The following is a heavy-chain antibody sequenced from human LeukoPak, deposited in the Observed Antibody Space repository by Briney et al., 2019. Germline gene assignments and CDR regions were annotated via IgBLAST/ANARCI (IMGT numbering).Heavy chain of an antibody. D-gene: IGHD3-10*01. V-gene: IGHV4-38-2*01. J-gene: IGHJ5*02. CDR3: ARLRHYYGSGSLNWFDP. CDR2: IYHSGST. CDR1: AYSISSGYY. Sequence: SETLSLTCAVSAYSISSGYYGGWIRQPPGKGLEWIGIIYHSGSTYYNPSLKSRVTISVDTSKNHFSLKLSSVTAADTAVYYCARLRHYYGSGSLNWFDPWGQGTLVTVSS.